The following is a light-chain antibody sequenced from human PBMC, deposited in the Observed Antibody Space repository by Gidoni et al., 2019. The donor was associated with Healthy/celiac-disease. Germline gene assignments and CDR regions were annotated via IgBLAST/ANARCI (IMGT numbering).Light chain of an antibody. CDR3: QSYDSSLSGYV. CDR1: SSNIGAGYD. CDR2: GNS. Sequence: QSVLTPPPSVSGAPGQSVTFSCTGSSSNIGAGYDVHWYQQLPGTAPKLLIYGNSNRPSGVPDRFSGSKSGTSASLAITGLQAEDEADYYCQSYDSSLSGYVFGTGTKVTVL. V-gene: IGLV1-40*01. J-gene: IGLJ1*01.